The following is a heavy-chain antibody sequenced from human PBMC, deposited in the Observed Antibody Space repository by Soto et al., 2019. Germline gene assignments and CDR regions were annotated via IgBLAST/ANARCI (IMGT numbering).Heavy chain of an antibody. D-gene: IGHD4-4*01. CDR2: LYYSGST. Sequence: SETLSLTCTVSGGSISGYWWSWILQPLGKGLEWIGYLYYSGSTNYNPSLRSRFTISVDTSRNQFSLKLSSVTAADTAVYYCARHANRNYGLYYFDYWGQGTLVT. J-gene: IGHJ4*02. V-gene: IGHV4-59*08. CDR1: GGSISGYW. CDR3: ARHANRNYGLYYFDY.